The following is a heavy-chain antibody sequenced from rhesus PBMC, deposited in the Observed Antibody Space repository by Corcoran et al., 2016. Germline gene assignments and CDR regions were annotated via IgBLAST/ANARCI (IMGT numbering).Heavy chain of an antibody. V-gene: IGHV3-54*02. J-gene: IGHJ4*01. CDR3: TRFDY. CDR2: ISSDGRKK. Sequence: EVQLVESGGGLAQPGGSLRLSCVGSGFTFSIYGFHWVRQAPGKGLEGVAVISSDGRKKDFADSVKERITSSRDNSKNTLYLQMSNLRLEDTAVYYCTRFDYWGQGVLVTVSS. CDR1: GFTFSIYG.